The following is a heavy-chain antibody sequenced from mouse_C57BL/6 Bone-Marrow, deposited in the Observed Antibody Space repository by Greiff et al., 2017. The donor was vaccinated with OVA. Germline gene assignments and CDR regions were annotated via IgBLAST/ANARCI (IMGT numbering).Heavy chain of an antibody. V-gene: IGHV5-4*01. Sequence: EVQVVESGGGLVKPGGSLKLSCAASGFTFSSYAMSWVRQTPEKRLEWVATISDGGSYTYYPDNVKGRFTISRDNAKNNLYLQMSHLKSEDTAMYYCAREGDYDDVAYWGQGTLVTVSA. J-gene: IGHJ3*01. CDR3: AREGDYDDVAY. CDR1: GFTFSSYA. CDR2: ISDGGSYT. D-gene: IGHD2-4*01.